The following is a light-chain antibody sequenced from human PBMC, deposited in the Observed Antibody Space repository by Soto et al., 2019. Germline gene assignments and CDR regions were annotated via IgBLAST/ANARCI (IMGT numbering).Light chain of an antibody. Sequence: VLTQPPPASGAPGQRGTLSFFWNSFNIGSNTVNWYQQLPGTAPKLLIYSNNQRPSGVPDRFSGSKSGTSASLAISGLQSEDEADYYCAAWDDSLNGPVFGTGTKVTVL. CDR2: SNN. J-gene: IGLJ1*01. V-gene: IGLV1-44*01. CDR3: AAWDDSLNGPV. CDR1: SFNIGSNT.